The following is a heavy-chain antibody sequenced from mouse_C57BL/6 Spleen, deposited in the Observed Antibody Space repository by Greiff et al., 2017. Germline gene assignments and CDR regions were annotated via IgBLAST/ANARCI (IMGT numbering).Heavy chain of an antibody. V-gene: IGHV1-18*01. CDR2: INPNNGGT. Sequence: EVQLQQSGPELVKPGASVKIPCKASGYTFTDYNMDWVKQSHGKSLEWIGDINPNNGGTIYNQKFKGKATLTVDKSSSTAYMELRSLTSEDTAVYYCARCYYGSYYFDYWGQGTTLTVSS. D-gene: IGHD1-1*01. CDR3: ARCYYGSYYFDY. CDR1: GYTFTDYN. J-gene: IGHJ2*01.